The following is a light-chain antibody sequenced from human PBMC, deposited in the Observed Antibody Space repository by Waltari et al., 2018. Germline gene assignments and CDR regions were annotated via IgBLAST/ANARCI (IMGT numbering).Light chain of an antibody. Sequence: EIVLTQSPGTLSLSPGERATLSCRAIQTVSSISFTWYQQKPGQAPRLLIYGTSNRAIGIPDRFSGSGSGTDFTLTISRLEPEDFAVYYCQQYDGIVVTFGGGTKVEI. CDR1: QTVSSIS. CDR2: GTS. CDR3: QQYDGIVVT. J-gene: IGKJ4*01. V-gene: IGKV3-20*01.